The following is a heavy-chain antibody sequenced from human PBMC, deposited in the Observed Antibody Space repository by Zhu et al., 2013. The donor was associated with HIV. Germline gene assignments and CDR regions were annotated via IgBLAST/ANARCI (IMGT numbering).Heavy chain of an antibody. CDR1: GSSFRTYG. CDR3: ARDGEEYNMDNWFDF. Sequence: QVQLVQSGAEVKKPGSSVKVSCKASGSSFRTYGLNWLRQAPGQGLLWMGGIIPVFGTVNYAQTFQDRVTITADELRNTAYMELTSLRSDDTAVYYCARDGEEYNMDNWFDFWGQGTLVTVSS. D-gene: IGHD1-1*01. V-gene: IGHV1-69*01. CDR2: IIPVFGTV. J-gene: IGHJ5*01.